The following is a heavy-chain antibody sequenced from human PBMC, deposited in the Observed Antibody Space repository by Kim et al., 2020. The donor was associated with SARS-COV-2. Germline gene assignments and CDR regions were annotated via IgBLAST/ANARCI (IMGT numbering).Heavy chain of an antibody. V-gene: IGHV1-18*01. D-gene: IGHD1-1*01. CDR3: ARVLLGRGTGLDY. J-gene: IGHJ4*02. Sequence: YAQELQDRVTMTTDTSTSTANTELRSLRYDDTAVYYCARVLLGRGTGLDYWGQGTLVTVSS.